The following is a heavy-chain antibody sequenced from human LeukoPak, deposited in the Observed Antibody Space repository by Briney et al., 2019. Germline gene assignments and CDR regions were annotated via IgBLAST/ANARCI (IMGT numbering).Heavy chain of an antibody. CDR2: ISYDGSNK. CDR3: ARGPHRGYSYGEGY. D-gene: IGHD5-18*01. V-gene: IGHV3-30-3*01. CDR1: GFTFSSYA. Sequence: GGSLRLSCAASGFTFSSYAMHWVRQVPGKGLEWVAVISYDGSNKYYADSVKGRFTISRDNSKNTLYLQMNSLRAEDTAVYYCARGPHRGYSYGEGYWGQGSLVTVSS. J-gene: IGHJ4*02.